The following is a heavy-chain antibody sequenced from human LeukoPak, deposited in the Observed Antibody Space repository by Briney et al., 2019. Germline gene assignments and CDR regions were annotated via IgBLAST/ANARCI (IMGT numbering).Heavy chain of an antibody. J-gene: IGHJ4*02. Sequence: SETLSLTCTVPGGSISIFYWCWLRQPPGKGLEWIAYVSYTGDTNYNPSLKSRVTISLDTSRNQFSLKLTSTTAADTAVYHCAKYGGHHLDHWGQGTLVTVSS. D-gene: IGHD2-21*01. CDR1: GGSISIFY. CDR2: VSYTGDT. V-gene: IGHV4-59*01. CDR3: AKYGGHHLDH.